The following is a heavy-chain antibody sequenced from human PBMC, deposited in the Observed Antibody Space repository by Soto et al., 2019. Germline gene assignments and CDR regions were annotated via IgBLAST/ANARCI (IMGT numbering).Heavy chain of an antibody. J-gene: IGHJ6*02. CDR3: ARDRQARTVTTVKYYYYGMDV. V-gene: IGHV4-34*01. Sequence: QVQLQQWGAGLLKPSETLSLTCAVYGGSFSGYYWSWIRQPPGKGLEWFGEINHSGSTNYNPSLKSRVTISVDTSKNQFSLKLSSVTAADTAVYYCARDRQARTVTTVKYYYYGMDVWGQGTTVTVSS. CDR2: INHSGST. CDR1: GGSFSGYY. D-gene: IGHD4-17*01.